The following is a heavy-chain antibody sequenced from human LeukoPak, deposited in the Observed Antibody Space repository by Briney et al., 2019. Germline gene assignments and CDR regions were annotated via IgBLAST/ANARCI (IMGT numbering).Heavy chain of an antibody. CDR2: IYHSGST. D-gene: IGHD3-22*01. J-gene: IGHJ4*02. Sequence: PSETLSLTCAVSGDSINSSHWWIWVRQPPGKGLEWIGEIYHSGSTYYNPSLKSRVTISVDRSKNQFSLKLSSVTAADTAVYYCARSYDSSGYHTYYFDYWGQGTLVTVSS. CDR1: GDSINSSHW. CDR3: ARSYDSSGYHTYYFDY. V-gene: IGHV4-4*02.